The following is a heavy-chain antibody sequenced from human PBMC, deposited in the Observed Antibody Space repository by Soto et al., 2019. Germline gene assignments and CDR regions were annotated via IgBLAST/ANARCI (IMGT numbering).Heavy chain of an antibody. V-gene: IGHV1-8*01. CDR2: MNPNSGNT. D-gene: IGHD6-13*01. CDR1: GYTFTSYD. CDR3: ASLNLYSRSWYLAFDI. J-gene: IGHJ3*02. Sequence: ASVKVSCKASGYTFTSYDINWVRQATGQGLEWMGWMNPNSGNTGYAQKFQGRVTITRNTSISTAYMELSSLRSEDTAVYYCASLNLYSRSWYLAFDIWGQGTMVT.